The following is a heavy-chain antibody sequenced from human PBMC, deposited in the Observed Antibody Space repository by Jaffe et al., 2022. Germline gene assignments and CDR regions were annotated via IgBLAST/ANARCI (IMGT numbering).Heavy chain of an antibody. V-gene: IGHV4-39*01. CDR2: IYYSGST. J-gene: IGHJ3*02. Sequence: QLQLQESGPGLVKPSETLSLTCTVSGGSISSSSYYWGWIRQPPGKGLEWIGSIYYSGSTYYNPSLKSRVTISVDTSKNQFSLKLSSVTAADTAVYYCARRRFNDGYDYYAFDIWGQGTMVTVSS. CDR3: ARRRFNDGYDYYAFDI. D-gene: IGHD5-12*01. CDR1: GGSISSSSYY.